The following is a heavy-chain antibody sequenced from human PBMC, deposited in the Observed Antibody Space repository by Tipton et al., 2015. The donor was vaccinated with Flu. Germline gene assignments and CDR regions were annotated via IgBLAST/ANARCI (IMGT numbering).Heavy chain of an antibody. CDR1: GFTFDDYA. CDR2: ISWNSGSI. J-gene: IGHJ6*02. V-gene: IGHV3-9*01. D-gene: IGHD2-2*01. Sequence: SLRLSCAASGFTFDDYAMHWVRQAPGKGLEWVSGISWNSGSIGYADSVKGRFTISRDNAKNSLYLQMNSLRAEDTALYYCAKGEASVVPAAQTNYYYGMDVWGQGTTVTVSS. CDR3: AKGEASVVPAAQTNYYYGMDV.